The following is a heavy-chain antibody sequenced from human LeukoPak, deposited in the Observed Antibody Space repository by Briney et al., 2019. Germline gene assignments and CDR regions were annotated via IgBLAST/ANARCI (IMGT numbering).Heavy chain of an antibody. CDR1: GGSFSGYY. CDR3: AVGLRAFDI. D-gene: IGHD1-26*01. J-gene: IGHJ3*02. Sequence: KSSETLCLTCAVYGGSFSGYYWSWIRQPPGKGLEWIGEINHSGSTNYNPSLKSRVTISVDTSKNQFSLKLSSVTAADTAVYYCAVGLRAFDIWGQGTMVTVSS. CDR2: INHSGST. V-gene: IGHV4-34*01.